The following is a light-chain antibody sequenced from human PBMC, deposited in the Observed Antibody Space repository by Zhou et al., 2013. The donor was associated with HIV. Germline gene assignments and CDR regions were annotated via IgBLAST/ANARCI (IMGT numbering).Light chain of an antibody. CDR3: QQYDTYPWT. CDR2: KAS. J-gene: IGKJ1*01. Sequence: DIQMTQSPSTLSASVGDRVTITCRASQSITNWLAWYQQKLGKAPKLLIYKASSLESGVPSRFSGGGSGTEFTLTISSLQPEDFATYYCQQYDTYPWTFGQGTKVE. CDR1: QSITNW. V-gene: IGKV1-5*03.